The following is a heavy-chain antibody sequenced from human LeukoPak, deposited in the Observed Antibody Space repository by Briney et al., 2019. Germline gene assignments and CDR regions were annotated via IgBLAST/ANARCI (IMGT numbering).Heavy chain of an antibody. CDR2: ISAYNGNT. Sequence: ASVKVSCKASGYTFTSYGISWVRQAPGQGLEWMGWISAYNGNTNYAQKLQGRVTITTDESTSTAYMELSSLRSEDTAVYYCARGLEPHRGYGDEYWGQGTLVTVSS. CDR3: ARGLEPHRGYGDEY. CDR1: GYTFTSYG. V-gene: IGHV1-18*01. D-gene: IGHD3-22*01. J-gene: IGHJ4*02.